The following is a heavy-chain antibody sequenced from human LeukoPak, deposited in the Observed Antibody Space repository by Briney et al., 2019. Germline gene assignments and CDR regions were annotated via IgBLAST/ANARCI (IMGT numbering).Heavy chain of an antibody. CDR3: ARSILRHYYYYGMDV. CDR1: GYSFTSYW. D-gene: IGHD3-9*01. V-gene: IGHV5-51*01. J-gene: IGHJ6*02. Sequence: GESLKISCKGSGYSFTSYWIGWVRQMPGKGLEWMGIIYPGDSDTRYSPSFQGQVTISADKSISTAYLQWSSLKASDTAMYYCARSILRHYYYYGMDVWGQGTTVTVSS. CDR2: IYPGDSDT.